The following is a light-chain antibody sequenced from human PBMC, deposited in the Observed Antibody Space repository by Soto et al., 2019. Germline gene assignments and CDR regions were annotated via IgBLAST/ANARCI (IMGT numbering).Light chain of an antibody. Sequence: DVPLTQSPSFLSASVGDRVTITCRASQAIDTYLAWYQQKPGKAPKLLIYAASLLQSGVPSRFSASGSGTQFTLTINSLQPEDFASYYCQQLNSFPFIFGQGTRLEMK. J-gene: IGKJ5*01. V-gene: IGKV1-9*01. CDR1: QAIDTY. CDR3: QQLNSFPFI. CDR2: AAS.